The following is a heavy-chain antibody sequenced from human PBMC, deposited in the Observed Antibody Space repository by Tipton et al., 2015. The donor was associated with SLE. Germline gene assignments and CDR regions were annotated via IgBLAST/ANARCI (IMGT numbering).Heavy chain of an antibody. CDR2: INHSGTT. V-gene: IGHV4-34*01. CDR1: GGSFSGYY. J-gene: IGHJ3*02. D-gene: IGHD3-3*01. Sequence: TLSLTCAVYGGSFSGYYWSWIRQPPGKRLEWIGEINHSGTTNYNPSLKNRVIISVDTSKNQFSLKLASVTAADTAMYFCARGPRRITLFGVDLWGAFDIWGQGTMVTVSS. CDR3: ARGPRRITLFGVDLWGAFDI.